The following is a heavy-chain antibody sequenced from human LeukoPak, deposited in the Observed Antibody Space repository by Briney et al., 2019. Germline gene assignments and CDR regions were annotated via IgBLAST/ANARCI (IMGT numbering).Heavy chain of an antibody. J-gene: IGHJ4*02. CDR2: IYYSGST. V-gene: IGHV4-59*01. D-gene: IGHD3-9*01. CDR1: GGSISSYY. Sequence: SETLSLTCTVAGGSISSYYWSWIRQPPGKGLEWIGYIYYSGSTNYNPSLKSRVTISVDTSKNQFSLKLSSVTAADMAVYYCARDRGSSLRYFDWLSLPFDYWGQGTLVTVSS. CDR3: ARDRGSSLRYFDWLSLPFDY.